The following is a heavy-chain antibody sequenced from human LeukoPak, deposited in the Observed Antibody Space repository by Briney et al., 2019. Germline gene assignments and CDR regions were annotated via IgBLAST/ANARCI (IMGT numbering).Heavy chain of an antibody. CDR3: ARDSVYGDWDFDP. CDR1: GGSISSSSYY. J-gene: IGHJ5*02. CDR2: IYYSGST. D-gene: IGHD4-17*01. V-gene: IGHV4-39*07. Sequence: SETLSLTCTVSGGSISSSSYYWGWIRQPPGKGLEWIGSIYYSGSTYYNPSLKSRVTISVDTSKNQFSPKLSSVTAADTAVYYCARDSVYGDWDFDPWGQGTLITVSS.